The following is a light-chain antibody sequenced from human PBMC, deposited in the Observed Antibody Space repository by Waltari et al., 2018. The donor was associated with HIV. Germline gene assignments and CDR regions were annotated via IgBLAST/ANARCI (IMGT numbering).Light chain of an antibody. V-gene: IGLV2-11*01. CDR3: CSYAGSYRMV. CDR1: SSDVGGYNY. Sequence: QSALTQPRSVSGSPGQSVTISCTGTSSDVGGYNYVSWYQQHPGKAPKLMSYDVSNRPSCVPRRFSSYITSHTALLAISRLQAEDEHDYYSCSYAGSYRMVFGVRTKLTVL. CDR2: DVS. J-gene: IGLJ2*01.